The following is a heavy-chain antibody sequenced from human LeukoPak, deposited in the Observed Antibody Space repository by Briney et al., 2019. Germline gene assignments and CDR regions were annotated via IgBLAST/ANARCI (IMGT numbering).Heavy chain of an antibody. CDR2: IRTKANNYAT. V-gene: IGHV3-73*01. J-gene: IGHJ4*02. D-gene: IGHD2-21*02. CDR3: SRHEALPGDY. CDR1: GFTFSGST. Sequence: PGGSLKLSCAASGFTFSGSTVHWVRQASGKGLDWVGHIRTKANNYATAYAASVKGRFTISSDDSKNTAYLQMNSLKIEDTAVYYCSRHEALPGDYWGQGTLVTVSS.